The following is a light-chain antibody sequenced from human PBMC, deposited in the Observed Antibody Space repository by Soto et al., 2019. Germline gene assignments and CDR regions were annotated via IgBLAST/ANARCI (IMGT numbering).Light chain of an antibody. Sequence: EIVLTQSPGTLALSPGERATLSCRASQSVSSSYLAWYQQKPGQAPRLLIYGASSRATGIPDRFSGSGSGTDFTLTISRLEPEDFAVYYCQHYGSLLLTVGGGTKVEIK. V-gene: IGKV3-20*01. CDR2: GAS. CDR1: QSVSSSY. J-gene: IGKJ4*01. CDR3: QHYGSLLLT.